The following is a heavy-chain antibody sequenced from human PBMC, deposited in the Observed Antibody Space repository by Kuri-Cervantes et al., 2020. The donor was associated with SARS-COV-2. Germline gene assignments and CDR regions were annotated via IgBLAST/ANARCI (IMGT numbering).Heavy chain of an antibody. CDR2: ISYDGSNK. CDR3: ARDMGGGYSYGSEDY. D-gene: IGHD5-18*01. CDR1: GFTFSSYS. J-gene: IGHJ4*02. Sequence: GGSLRLSCAASGFTFSSYSMNWVRQAPGKGLEWVAVISYDGSNKYYADSVKGRFTISKDNSKNTLYLQMNSLRAEDTAVYYCARDMGGGYSYGSEDYWGQGTLVTVSS. V-gene: IGHV3-30*03.